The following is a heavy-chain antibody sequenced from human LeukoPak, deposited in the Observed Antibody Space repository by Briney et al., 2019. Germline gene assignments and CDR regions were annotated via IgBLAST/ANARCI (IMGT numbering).Heavy chain of an antibody. J-gene: IGHJ4*02. CDR2: INHSGST. CDR1: GGSFSGYY. D-gene: IGHD4-23*01. CDR3: ARVNRGYGGNSGPSEY. V-gene: IGHV4-34*01. Sequence: PSETLSLTCAVYGGSFSGYYWSWIRQPPGKGLEWIGEINHSGSTNYNPSLKSRVTISVDTSKNQFSLKLSSVTAADTAVYYCARVNRGYGGNSGPSEYWGQGTLVTVSS.